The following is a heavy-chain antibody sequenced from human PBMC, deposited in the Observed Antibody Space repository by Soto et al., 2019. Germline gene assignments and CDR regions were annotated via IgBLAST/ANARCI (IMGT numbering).Heavy chain of an antibody. CDR1: GVSTSSHGYF. CDR3: MNYNSGWKY. J-gene: IGHJ4*02. V-gene: IGHV4-39*01. CDR2: ISYSGST. Sequence: PSETLSLTCTVSGVSTSSHGYFWGWIRQPPGKGLEWIGMISYSGSTYYSPSLKSRVTISADTSKNQLSLRLSSVTAADTAVFHCMNYNSGWKYWGQGTVVTVSS. D-gene: IGHD5-12*01.